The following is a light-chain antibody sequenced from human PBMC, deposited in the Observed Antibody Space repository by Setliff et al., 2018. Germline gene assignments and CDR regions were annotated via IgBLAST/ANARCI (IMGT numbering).Light chain of an antibody. CDR3: CSYAGSSIL. J-gene: IGLJ1*01. Sequence: QSVLTQPASVSGSPGQSITISCTGASSDVGSYDLVSWYQQHPGKAPKLIIFEVNKRPSGVSDRFSGSKSGNTASLTISGLQADDETDFFCCSYAGSSILFGTGTKVTV. V-gene: IGLV2-23*02. CDR2: EVN. CDR1: SSDVGSYDL.